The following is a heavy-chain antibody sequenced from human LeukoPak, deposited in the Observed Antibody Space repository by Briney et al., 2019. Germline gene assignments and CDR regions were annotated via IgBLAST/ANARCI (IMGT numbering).Heavy chain of an antibody. V-gene: IGHV3-20*04. CDR3: ARVSSSMGGAADY. D-gene: IGHD6-6*01. CDR1: GFSFDDYG. Sequence: GGSLRLSCAASGFSFDDYGMSWVRQAPGKGLEWVSGINWNGGSTGYADSVKGRSTISRDNAKNSVYLEMNSLRAEDTAVYYCARVSSSMGGAADYWGQGTLVTVSS. CDR2: INWNGGST. J-gene: IGHJ4*02.